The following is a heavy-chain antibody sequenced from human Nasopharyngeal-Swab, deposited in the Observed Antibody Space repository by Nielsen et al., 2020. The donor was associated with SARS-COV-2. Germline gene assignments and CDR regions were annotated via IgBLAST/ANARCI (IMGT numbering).Heavy chain of an antibody. CDR3: AKTSSGWYRHYYYGMDV. J-gene: IGHJ6*02. Sequence: SETLSLTCTVSGGSISSSSYYWGWIRQPPGKGLEWIGSIYYSGSTYYNPSLKSRVTISVDTSKNQFSLKLSSVTAADTAVYYCAKTSSGWYRHYYYGMDVWGQGTTVTVSS. CDR2: IYYSGST. V-gene: IGHV4-39*01. D-gene: IGHD6-19*01. CDR1: GGSISSSSYY.